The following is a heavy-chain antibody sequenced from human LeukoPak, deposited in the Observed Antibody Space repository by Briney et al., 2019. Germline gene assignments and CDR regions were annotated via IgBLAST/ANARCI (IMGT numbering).Heavy chain of an antibody. J-gene: IGHJ6*02. CDR2: IYSGGST. CDR1: GFTVSSNY. Sequence: GGSLRLSCAASGFTVSSNYMSWVRQAPGKGLEWVSVIYSGGSTYYADSVKGRFTISRDNSKNTLYLQMNSLRAEDTAVYYCARVRAGTTEYYYGMDVWGQGTTVTVSS. CDR3: ARVRAGTTEYYYGMDV. D-gene: IGHD1-1*01. V-gene: IGHV3-53*01.